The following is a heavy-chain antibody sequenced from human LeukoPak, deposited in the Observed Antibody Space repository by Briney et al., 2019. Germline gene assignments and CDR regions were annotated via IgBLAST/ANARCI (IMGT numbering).Heavy chain of an antibody. D-gene: IGHD6-13*01. V-gene: IGHV4-39*01. CDR2: IYYSGST. J-gene: IGHJ4*02. CDR3: ARAVTLSSSSPWDY. CDR1: GGSISSSSYY. Sequence: SETLSLTCTVSGGSISSSSYYWGWIRQPPGKGLEWIGSIYYSGSTYYNPSLKSRVTISVDTSKNQFSLKLSSVTAADTAVYYCARAVTLSSSSPWDYWGQGTLVTVSS.